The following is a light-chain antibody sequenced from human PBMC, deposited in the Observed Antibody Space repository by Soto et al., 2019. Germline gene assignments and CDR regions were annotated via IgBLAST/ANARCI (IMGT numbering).Light chain of an antibody. V-gene: IGLV2-14*01. CDR3: SSYTSSSTLV. Sequence: QSVLTQPASVSGSPGQSITISCTGTSSDIGGYNYVSWYQHHPGRAPKLMIYEVSNRPSGICSRFSGSKSGNTASLTISGLQAEDEAAYYCSSYTSSSTLVFGGGTKLTVL. J-gene: IGLJ2*01. CDR2: EVS. CDR1: SSDIGGYNY.